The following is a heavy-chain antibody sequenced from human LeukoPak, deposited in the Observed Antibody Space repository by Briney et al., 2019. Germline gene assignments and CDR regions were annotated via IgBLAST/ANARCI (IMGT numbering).Heavy chain of an antibody. D-gene: IGHD6-13*01. V-gene: IGHV4-61*01. CDR2: IYYSGNT. Sequence: PSETLSLTCTVSGGSVSSGRDYWTWIRLPPGKGLEWIGYIYYSGNTDYNPSLKSRVTISVDMSKNQFSLKLTSVTAAGTAMYYCARGKGTAAAYYYYGMDVWGQGTTVTVSS. J-gene: IGHJ6*02. CDR3: ARGKGTAAAYYYYGMDV. CDR1: GGSVSSGRDY.